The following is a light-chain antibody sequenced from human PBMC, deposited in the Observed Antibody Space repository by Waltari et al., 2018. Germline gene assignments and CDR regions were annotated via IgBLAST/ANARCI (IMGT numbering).Light chain of an antibody. CDR1: NIEAKR. J-gene: IGLJ2*01. CDR2: DDS. CDR3: QVWDSSGDLLVI. Sequence: SYVLTQPHSVSVAPGQTARITCGGDNIEAKRVHWYQQKPGQAPVVVVFDDSDRPSGSPERFSGANSGNTATLTISRVEGGDEADYFCQVWDSSGDLLVIFGGGTKLTVL. V-gene: IGLV3-21*02.